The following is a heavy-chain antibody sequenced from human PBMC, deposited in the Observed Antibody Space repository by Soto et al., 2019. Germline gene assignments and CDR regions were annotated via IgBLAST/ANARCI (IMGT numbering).Heavy chain of an antibody. CDR1: GGSISSSNW. J-gene: IGHJ4*02. CDR2: IYHTGST. Sequence: QVQLQGSGPGLVKPSGTLSLTCVVSGGSISSSNWWSWVRQPPGKGLEWIGEIYHTGSTTYNPSLNSRVTISVDKSKNQFSLELSSVTAADTAVYYCVRDSGGGADYWGQGTLVTVSS. V-gene: IGHV4-4*02. D-gene: IGHD2-21*01. CDR3: VRDSGGGADY.